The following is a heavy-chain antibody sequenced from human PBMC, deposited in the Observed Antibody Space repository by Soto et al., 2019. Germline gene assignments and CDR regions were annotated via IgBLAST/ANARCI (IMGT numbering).Heavy chain of an antibody. D-gene: IGHD3-22*01. Sequence: LSLTCPVSGGSISSGDYYWSWIRQPPGKGLEWIGYIYYSGSTYYNPSLKSRVTISVDTSKNQFSLKLSSVTAADTAVYYCARDPVYYDSSGYIDAFDIWGQGTMVTVSS. CDR1: GGSISSGDYY. V-gene: IGHV4-30-4*01. J-gene: IGHJ3*02. CDR2: IYYSGST. CDR3: ARDPVYYDSSGYIDAFDI.